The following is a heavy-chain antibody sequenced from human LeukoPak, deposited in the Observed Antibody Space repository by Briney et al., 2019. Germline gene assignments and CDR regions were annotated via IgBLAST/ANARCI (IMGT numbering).Heavy chain of an antibody. V-gene: IGHV3-74*01. J-gene: IGHJ5*02. CDR3: AKGSSGYFVDL. D-gene: IGHD3-22*01. CDR2: TNADESTT. CDR1: GFTFSRHW. Sequence: PGGSLRLSCAASGFTFSRHWMHWVRQAPGKGLVWVSRTNADESTTGYADSVKGRFTISRDNSKNTLFLQMNSLRAEDTALYYCAKGSSGYFVDLWGQGTLVTVSS.